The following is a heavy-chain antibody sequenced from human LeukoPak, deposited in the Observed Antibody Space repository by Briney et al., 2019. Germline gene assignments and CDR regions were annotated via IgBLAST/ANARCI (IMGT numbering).Heavy chain of an antibody. CDR1: GGSISNYY. Sequence: PSETLSLTCTVSGGSISNYYWNWIRQPPGKGLEWIGYIYYGGTTNYNPSLKSRVSMSVDTSKNQFSLKLSSVTAADTAVYYCARSVEGYCSGGSCYSYYYYMDVWGKGTTVTVSS. CDR2: IYYGGTT. D-gene: IGHD2-15*01. J-gene: IGHJ6*03. V-gene: IGHV4-59*01. CDR3: ARSVEGYCSGGSCYSYYYYMDV.